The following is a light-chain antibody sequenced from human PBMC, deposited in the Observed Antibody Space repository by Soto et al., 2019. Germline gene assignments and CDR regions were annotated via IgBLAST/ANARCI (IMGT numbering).Light chain of an antibody. J-gene: IGKJ1*01. CDR2: EAS. V-gene: IGKV3-20*01. CDR1: QSINTY. Sequence: EIVLTQAPATLSLSPGERATLSCRASQSINTYLAWFRQKPGQAPRLLIYEASSRATGIPDRFSGSGSGTDFTLTISRLEPEDFAVYYCQQYGSSPAFGQGTKVDIK. CDR3: QQYGSSPA.